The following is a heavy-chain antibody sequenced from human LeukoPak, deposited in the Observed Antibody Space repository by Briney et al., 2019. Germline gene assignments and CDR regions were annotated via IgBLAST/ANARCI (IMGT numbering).Heavy chain of an antibody. J-gene: IGHJ3*02. Sequence: TSETLSLTCTVSGGYISSYYWSWIRQPPGKGLVWIGYIYYSGSTNYSPSLKSRVTISVDTSKNQFSLKLSSVTAADTAVYYCARESSRNAFDIWGQGTMVTVSS. CDR1: GGYISSYY. CDR3: ARESSRNAFDI. CDR2: IYYSGST. V-gene: IGHV4-59*01.